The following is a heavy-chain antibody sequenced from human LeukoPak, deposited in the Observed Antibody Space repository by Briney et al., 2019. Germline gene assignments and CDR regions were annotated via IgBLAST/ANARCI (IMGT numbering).Heavy chain of an antibody. J-gene: IGHJ4*02. V-gene: IGHV1-18*01. Sequence: ASVKVSCKASGYTFTNYGISWVRQAPGQGLEWMGWISTNSDIRTYAQTLQGRFTMTTDTATTTAYMELNNLTFDDTAVYYCAREAGGSYSQYYFDYWGQGTLVTVSS. D-gene: IGHD1-26*01. CDR3: AREAGGSYSQYYFDY. CDR1: GYTFTNYG. CDR2: ISTNSDIR.